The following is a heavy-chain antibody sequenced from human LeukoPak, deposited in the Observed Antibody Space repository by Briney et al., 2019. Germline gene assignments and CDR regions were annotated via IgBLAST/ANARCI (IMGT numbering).Heavy chain of an antibody. CDR1: GGSISSYY. V-gene: IGHV4-59*01. CDR2: IYYSGST. CDR3: ARDLAGDYYMDV. Sequence: SETLSLTCTVSGGSISSYYWSWIRQPPGKGLEWIGYIYYSGSTNYNPSLKSRVTISVDTSKNQFSLKLRSVTAADTAVYYCARDLAGDYYMDVWGKGTTVTISS. D-gene: IGHD6-19*01. J-gene: IGHJ6*03.